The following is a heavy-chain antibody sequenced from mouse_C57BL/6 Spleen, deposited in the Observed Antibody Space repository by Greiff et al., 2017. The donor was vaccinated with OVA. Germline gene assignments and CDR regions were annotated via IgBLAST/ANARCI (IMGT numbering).Heavy chain of an antibody. J-gene: IGHJ4*01. CDR3: ARDGYSHAMDY. CDR1: GYTFTSYW. D-gene: IGHD2-3*01. Sequence: QVQLKQPGAELVKPGASVKLSCKASGYTFTSYWMHWVKQRPGQGLEWIGMIHPNSGSTNYNEKFKSKATLTVDKSSSTAYMQLSSLTSEDSAVYYCARDGYSHAMDYWGQGTSVTVSS. CDR2: IHPNSGST. V-gene: IGHV1-64*01.